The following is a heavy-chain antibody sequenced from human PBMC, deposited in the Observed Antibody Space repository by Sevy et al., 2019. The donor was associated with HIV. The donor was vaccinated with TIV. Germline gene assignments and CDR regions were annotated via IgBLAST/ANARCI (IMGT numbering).Heavy chain of an antibody. Sequence: GGSLRLSCAASGFTFSSYAIHWVRQTPGKGLEWVAVISYDGNNKYYADSVKGRITVSRDNSKNTLYAQMNSLRAEDTAVYYCAKDHNLWSEGGFLHHWGQGTLVTVSS. CDR2: ISYDGNNK. D-gene: IGHD3-10*01. CDR1: GFTFSSYA. V-gene: IGHV3-30*18. J-gene: IGHJ1*01. CDR3: AKDHNLWSEGGFLHH.